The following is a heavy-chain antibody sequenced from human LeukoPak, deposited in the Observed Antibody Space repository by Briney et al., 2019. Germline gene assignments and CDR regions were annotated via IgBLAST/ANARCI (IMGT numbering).Heavy chain of an antibody. CDR2: TLYRSKWYN. J-gene: IGHJ4*02. Sequence: SQTLSLTCAISGDSVSSNSAAWNWIRQSPSRGLEWLGRTLYRSKWYNDYAVSVKSRVAINADTSKNQVSLQLKPVTPEDTAVYYCARTIAGAAAYDYWGQGTLVTVSS. CDR3: ARTIAGAAAYDY. V-gene: IGHV6-1*01. CDR1: GDSVSSNSAA. D-gene: IGHD6-13*01.